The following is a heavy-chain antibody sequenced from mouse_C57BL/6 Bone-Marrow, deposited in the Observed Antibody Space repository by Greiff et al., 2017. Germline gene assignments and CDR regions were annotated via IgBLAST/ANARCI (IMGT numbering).Heavy chain of an antibody. CDR2: IDPSDSYT. Sequence: QVQLQQSGAELVMPGASVKLSCKASGYTFTSYWMHWVKQRPGQGLEWIGEIDPSDSYTNYNQKFKGQSTLTVDKSSSTAYMQLSSLTSEDSAVYYCARYYYSPYWYFDVWGTGTTVTVSS. CDR1: GYTFTSYW. D-gene: IGHD1-1*01. V-gene: IGHV1-69*01. J-gene: IGHJ1*03. CDR3: ARYYYSPYWYFDV.